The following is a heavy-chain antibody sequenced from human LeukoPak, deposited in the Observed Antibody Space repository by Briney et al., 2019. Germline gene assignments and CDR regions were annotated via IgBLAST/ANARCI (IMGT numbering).Heavy chain of an antibody. J-gene: IGHJ6*02. D-gene: IGHD4-17*01. V-gene: IGHV3-21*01. CDR3: AKDRVGAYPPFYCGMDG. CDR1: GFTFSDFG. Sequence: GGSLRLSCAASGFTFSDFGMMWVRQAPGKGLEWVSSISPSSIYKYYADSVKGRFTISRASAKNSLFLQMNSLRAEDTAVYYCAKDRVGAYPPFYCGMDGWGQGTTVTACS. CDR2: ISPSSIYK.